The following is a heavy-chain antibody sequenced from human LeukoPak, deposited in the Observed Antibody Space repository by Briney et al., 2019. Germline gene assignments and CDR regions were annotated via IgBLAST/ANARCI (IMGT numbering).Heavy chain of an antibody. J-gene: IGHJ5*02. D-gene: IGHD3-16*01. Sequence: SQTLSLTCTVSGGSISSYYWNWIRQPPGKGLEWIGYIYYSGSTNYNPSLKSRVTISVDTSKNQFSLNLTSVTAADTAVYYCARFTPQGYGWGGYNRFDPWGQGTLVTVSS. V-gene: IGHV4-59*01. CDR2: IYYSGST. CDR3: ARFTPQGYGWGGYNRFDP. CDR1: GGSISSYY.